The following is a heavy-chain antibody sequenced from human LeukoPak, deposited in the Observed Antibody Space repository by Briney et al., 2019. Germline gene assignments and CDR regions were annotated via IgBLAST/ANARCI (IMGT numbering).Heavy chain of an antibody. CDR1: GYTFTSYD. Sequence: ASVKVPCKASGYTFTSYDINWVRQATGQGLEWMGWMNPNSGNTGYAQKFQGRVTITRNTSISTAYMELNSLRSENTAVYYCARVRRSGGCLDYWGQGTLVTVSS. CDR3: ARVRRSGGCLDY. CDR2: MNPNSGNT. J-gene: IGHJ4*02. V-gene: IGHV1-8*03. D-gene: IGHD3-10*01.